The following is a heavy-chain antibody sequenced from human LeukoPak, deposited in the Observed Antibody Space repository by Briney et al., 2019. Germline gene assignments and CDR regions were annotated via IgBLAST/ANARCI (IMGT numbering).Heavy chain of an antibody. CDR2: ISSSSSTI. J-gene: IGHJ4*02. V-gene: IGHV3-48*01. CDR3: AKAERVTRHFY. Sequence: PGGSLRLSCAASGFTFSSYSMNWVRQAPGKGLEWVSYISSSSSTIYYADSVKGRFTISRDNAKNSLYLQMNSLRAEDTAVYYCAKAERVTRHFYWGQGTLVTVSS. CDR1: GFTFSSYS. D-gene: IGHD1-1*01.